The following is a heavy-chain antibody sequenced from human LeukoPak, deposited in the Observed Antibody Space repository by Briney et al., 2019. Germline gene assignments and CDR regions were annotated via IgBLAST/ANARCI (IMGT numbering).Heavy chain of an antibody. V-gene: IGHV5-51*01. Sequence: GESLKISCKGSGYSFTSYWIGWVRQMPGKGLEWMGIIYPGDSDTRYSPSFQGQVTISADKSISTAYLQWSSLKASDTAMYYCARRSGGSGSYYPDAFDIWGQGTMVTVSS. CDR1: GYSFTSYW. CDR3: ARRSGGSGSYYPDAFDI. D-gene: IGHD3-10*01. CDR2: IYPGDSDT. J-gene: IGHJ3*02.